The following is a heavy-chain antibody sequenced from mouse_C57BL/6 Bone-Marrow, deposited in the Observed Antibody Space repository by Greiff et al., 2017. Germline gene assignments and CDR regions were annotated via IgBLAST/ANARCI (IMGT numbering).Heavy chain of an antibody. CDR3: ARQDYGSSYVTHYYAMDY. J-gene: IGHJ4*01. CDR2: ISSGGSYT. V-gene: IGHV5-6*01. CDR1: GFTFSSYG. Sequence: EVMLVESGGDLVKPGGSLKLSCAASGFTFSSYGMSWVRQTPHKRLEWVATISSGGSYTYYPDSVKGRFTISRDNAKNNLYLQMSSLKSEDTAMYYCARQDYGSSYVTHYYAMDYWGQGTSVTVSS. D-gene: IGHD1-1*01.